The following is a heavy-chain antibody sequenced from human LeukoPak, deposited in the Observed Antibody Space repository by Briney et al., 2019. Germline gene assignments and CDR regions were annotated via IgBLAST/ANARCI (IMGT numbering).Heavy chain of an antibody. CDR1: GFTVSSDS. CDR3: ARRAGAYSHPYDY. CDR2: IYSDNT. D-gene: IGHD4/OR15-4a*01. Sequence: GGSLRLSCTVSGFTVSSDSMSWVRQAPGKGLEWVSFIYSDNTHYSDSVKGRFTISRDNSKNTLYLQMNSLRAEDTAVHYCARRAGAYSHPYDYWGQGTLVTVSS. V-gene: IGHV3-53*01. J-gene: IGHJ4*02.